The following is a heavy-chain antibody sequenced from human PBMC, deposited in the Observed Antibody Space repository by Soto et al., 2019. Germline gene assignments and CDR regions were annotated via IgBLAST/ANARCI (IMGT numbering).Heavy chain of an antibody. CDR2: MNPNSGNT. V-gene: IGHV1-8*01. CDR3: ARGGYYDSGRGDLGDY. CDR1: GYTFTSYD. Sequence: QVQLVQSGAEVKKPGASVKVSCKASGYTFTSYDINWVRQATGQGLEWMGWMNPNSGNTGYAQKFQGRVTMTSNTSISTAYMELSSLRSEDTAVYYCARGGYYDSGRGDLGDYWGQGTLVTVSS. D-gene: IGHD3-22*01. J-gene: IGHJ4*02.